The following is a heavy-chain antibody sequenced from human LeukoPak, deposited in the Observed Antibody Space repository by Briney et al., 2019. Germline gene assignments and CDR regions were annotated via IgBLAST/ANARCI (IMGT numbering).Heavy chain of an antibody. V-gene: IGHV5-51*01. Sequence: GESLKISCKGSGYSFTSYWIGWVRQMPGKGLEWMGIIYPGDSDTRYSPSFQGQVTISADKSISTAYLQWSSLKASDTAMYYCARGYCSSTSCYHAFDIWGQGTMVTVSS. CDR2: IYPGDSDT. D-gene: IGHD2-2*01. CDR1: GYSFTSYW. J-gene: IGHJ3*02. CDR3: ARGYCSSTSCYHAFDI.